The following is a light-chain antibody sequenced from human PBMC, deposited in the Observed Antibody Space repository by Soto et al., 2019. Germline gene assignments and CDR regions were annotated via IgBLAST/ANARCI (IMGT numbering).Light chain of an antibody. CDR1: QDISNY. J-gene: IGKJ5*01. CDR2: DAS. V-gene: IGKV1-33*01. Sequence: DIQMTQSPSSVSASVGDRVTITCQASQDISNYLNWYQQKPGKAPKLLIYDASNLETGVPSRFSGSGSGTDFTFTISSLQPEDIATYYCQQYDNLPITFGQGTRL. CDR3: QQYDNLPIT.